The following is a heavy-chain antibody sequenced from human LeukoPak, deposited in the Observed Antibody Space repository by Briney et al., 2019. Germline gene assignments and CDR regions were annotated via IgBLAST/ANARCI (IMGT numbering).Heavy chain of an antibody. CDR2: IWYDGSNK. V-gene: IGHV3-33*06. CDR3: AKSVLGYCSSTSCYLTEIAIPVFDY. CDR1: GFTFSSYG. J-gene: IGHJ4*02. D-gene: IGHD2-2*01. Sequence: GGTLRLSCAASGFTFSSYGMHWVRQAPGKGLEWVAVIWYDGSNKYYADSVKGRFTISRDNSKNTLYLQMNSLRAKDTAVYYCAKSVLGYCSSTSCYLTEIAIPVFDYWGQGTLVTVSS.